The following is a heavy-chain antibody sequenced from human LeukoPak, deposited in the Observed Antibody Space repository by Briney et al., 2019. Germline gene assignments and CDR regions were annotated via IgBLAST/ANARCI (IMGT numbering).Heavy chain of an antibody. CDR2: MYYSGST. CDR1: GGSISSGDYY. J-gene: IGHJ4*02. D-gene: IGHD3-22*01. CDR3: ASKYYDSSGYYYGAVDY. V-gene: IGHV4-30-4*01. Sequence: SETLSLTCTVSGGSISSGDYYWSWIRQPPGKGLEWIAYMYYSGSTYYNPSLKSRVTMSADTSKNQFSLKLSSVTAADTAVYYCASKYYDSSGYYYGAVDYWGQGTLVTVSS.